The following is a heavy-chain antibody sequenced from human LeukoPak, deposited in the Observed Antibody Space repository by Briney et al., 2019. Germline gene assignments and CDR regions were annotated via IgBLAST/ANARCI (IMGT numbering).Heavy chain of an antibody. D-gene: IGHD6-13*01. V-gene: IGHV1-58*01. CDR1: GFTFTSRSA. J-gene: IGHJ4*02. CDR2: IVVGSDNT. CDR3: AAPYSSTWFDY. Sequence: GTSVKVSCKASGFTFTSRSAVQWVRQARGQRLEWIGWIVVGSDNTNYVQKFQERVTITRDMSTSTAYMELSSLRSEDTAVYYCAAPYSSTWFDYWGQGTLVTVSS.